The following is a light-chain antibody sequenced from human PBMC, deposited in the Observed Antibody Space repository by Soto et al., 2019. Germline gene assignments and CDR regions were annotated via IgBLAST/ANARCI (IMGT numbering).Light chain of an antibody. CDR2: DAS. CDR1: QDISNY. Sequence: DIQMTQSPSSLSPSVGDRVTITCQASQDISNYLNWYQQKPGKAPKLLIYDASNLETGVPSRFSGSGSGTDFTFTISSLQPEDIATYYCQQYDNVPITFGQGTRLEIK. J-gene: IGKJ5*01. CDR3: QQYDNVPIT. V-gene: IGKV1-33*01.